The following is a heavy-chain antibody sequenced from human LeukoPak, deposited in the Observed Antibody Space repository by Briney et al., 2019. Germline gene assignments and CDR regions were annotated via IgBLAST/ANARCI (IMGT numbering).Heavy chain of an antibody. CDR3: ARGNSSWYSYFDY. CDR1: GFTFSSYS. D-gene: IGHD6-13*01. J-gene: IGHJ4*02. CDR2: ISSSSSYI. V-gene: IGHV3-21*01. Sequence: PGGSLRLSCAASGFTFSSYSMNWVRQAPGKGLEWVSSISSSSSYIYYADSVKGRFTISRDNAKNSLYLQMNSLRAEDTAVYYCARGNSSWYSYFDYWGQGTLVTVSS.